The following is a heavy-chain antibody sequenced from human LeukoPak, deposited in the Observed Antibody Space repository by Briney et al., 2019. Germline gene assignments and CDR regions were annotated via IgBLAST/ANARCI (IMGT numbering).Heavy chain of an antibody. CDR1: GYSFTSYW. D-gene: IGHD3-10*01. CDR3: AMRGIGSGSYYNDDY. Sequence: GESLKISCQGSGYSFTSYWISWVRQMPGKGLEWMGRIDPSDSYTNYSPSFQGHVTISADKSISTAYLQWSSLKASDTAMYYCAMRGIGSGSYYNDDYWGQGTLVTISS. J-gene: IGHJ4*02. CDR2: IDPSDSYT. V-gene: IGHV5-10-1*01.